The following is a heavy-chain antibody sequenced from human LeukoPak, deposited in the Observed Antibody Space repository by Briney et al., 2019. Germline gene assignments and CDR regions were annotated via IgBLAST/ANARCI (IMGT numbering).Heavy chain of an antibody. CDR3: TRGGSADPFEH. D-gene: IGHD1-26*01. CDR2: ISFSENI. CDR1: SGSIGSFY. J-gene: IGHJ4*02. V-gene: IGHV4-59*08. Sequence: SETLSLTCTISSGSIGSFYWSWIRQPPGKGLEWIGYISFSENIKSNSALESRVTISMDTSKNQFSLKLNSVTAADTAVYYCTRGGSADPFEHWGQGTLVTVSS.